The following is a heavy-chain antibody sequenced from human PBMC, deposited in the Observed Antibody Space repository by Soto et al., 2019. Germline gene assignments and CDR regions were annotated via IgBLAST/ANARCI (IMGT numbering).Heavy chain of an antibody. J-gene: IGHJ4*02. CDR2: ISGSGGST. Sequence: GGSLRLSCVASGFTFSSYAMSWVRQAPGKGLEWVSAISGSGGSTYYADSVKGRFTISRDNSKNTLYLQMNSLRAEDTAVYYCAKDGEYSSSSSFDYWGQGTLVTVSS. CDR1: GFTFSSYA. CDR3: AKDGEYSSSSSFDY. D-gene: IGHD6-6*01. V-gene: IGHV3-23*01.